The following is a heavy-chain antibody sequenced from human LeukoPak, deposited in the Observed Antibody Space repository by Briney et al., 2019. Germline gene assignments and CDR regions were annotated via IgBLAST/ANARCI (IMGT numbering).Heavy chain of an antibody. J-gene: IGHJ4*02. D-gene: IGHD2-2*01. CDR1: GFTFSSYE. CDR3: ARAPLGYCSSTSCCFDY. CDR2: ISSSGSTI. V-gene: IGHV3-48*03. Sequence: RPGGSLRLSCAASGFTFSSYEMNWVRQAPGKGVEWVLYISSSGSTIYYADSVKGRFTISRDNAKNSLYLQMNSLRAEDTAVYYCARAPLGYCSSTSCCFDYWGQGTLVTVSS.